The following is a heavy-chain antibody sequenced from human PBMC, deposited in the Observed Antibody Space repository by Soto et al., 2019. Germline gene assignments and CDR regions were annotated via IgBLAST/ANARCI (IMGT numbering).Heavy chain of an antibody. J-gene: IGHJ4*02. D-gene: IGHD3-16*01. V-gene: IGHV4-61*03. CDR1: GDSLNSGAYY. CDR3: ARSWGGDGDTH. Sequence: QVQLQESGPGLVKPSETLSLPCNVSGDSLNSGAYYWTWIRQSPGRGLEWIGNIYHTGSTKYNPSLRSRLTISLDKSKNHFSQTLRSVNAVDTGVYYLARSWGGDGDTHWGQGTLVTVSS. CDR2: IYHTGST.